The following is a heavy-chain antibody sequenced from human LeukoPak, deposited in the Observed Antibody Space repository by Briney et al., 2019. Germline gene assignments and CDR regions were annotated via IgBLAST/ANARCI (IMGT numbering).Heavy chain of an antibody. J-gene: IGHJ5*02. CDR1: GGSFSGYY. CDR2: INHSGST. Sequence: SETLSLTCAVYGGSFSGYYWSWIRQPPGKGLEWTGEINHSGSTNYNPSLKSRVTISVDTSKNQFSLKLSSVTAADTAVYYCARALCSGGSCFWFDPWGQGTLVTVSS. D-gene: IGHD2-15*01. V-gene: IGHV4-34*01. CDR3: ARALCSGGSCFWFDP.